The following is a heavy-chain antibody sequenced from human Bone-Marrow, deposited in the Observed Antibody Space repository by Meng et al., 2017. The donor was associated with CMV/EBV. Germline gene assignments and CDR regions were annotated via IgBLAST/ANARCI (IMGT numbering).Heavy chain of an antibody. CDR2: ISYDGSNK. CDR3: ARESIATRGPRLRGMDV. J-gene: IGHJ6*02. CDR1: GYTFSSYA. Sequence: SCKASGYTFSSYAMHWVRQAPGKGLEWAAVISYDGSNKYYADSVKGRFTISRDNSKNRLYLQMNSLRAEDTAVYYCARESIATRGPRLRGMDVWGQGTTVTVSS. D-gene: IGHD6-6*01. V-gene: IGHV3-30*04.